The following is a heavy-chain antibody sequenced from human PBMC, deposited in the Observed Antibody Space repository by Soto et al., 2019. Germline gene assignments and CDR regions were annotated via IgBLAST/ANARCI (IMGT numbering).Heavy chain of an antibody. CDR1: GASISSGDYY. CDR3: ARDDYGRPPDY. CDR2: IYYTGST. J-gene: IGHJ4*02. V-gene: IGHV4-30-4*01. Sequence: QVQLQESGPGLVKPSQTLSLTCTVSGASISSGDYYWSWIRQPPGKGLEWIGYIYYTGSTYYSPSLKSRVTISVDTSKNQFSLMLSSVTAAYTAVYFCARDDYGRPPDYWGQGTLVTVSS. D-gene: IGHD4-17*01.